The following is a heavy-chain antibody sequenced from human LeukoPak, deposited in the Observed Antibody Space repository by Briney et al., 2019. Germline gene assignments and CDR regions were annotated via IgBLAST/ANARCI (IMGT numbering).Heavy chain of an antibody. D-gene: IGHD6-19*01. Sequence: GAPVKVSCTASGYTFTSYGISWVRQAPGQGLEWMGWISAYNGNTNYAQKLQGRVTMTTDTSTSTAYMELRSLRSDDTAVYYCARGDIAVAGQAYVFDYWGQGTLVTVSS. CDR3: ARGDIAVAGQAYVFDY. CDR2: ISAYNGNT. J-gene: IGHJ4*02. CDR1: GYTFTSYG. V-gene: IGHV1-18*01.